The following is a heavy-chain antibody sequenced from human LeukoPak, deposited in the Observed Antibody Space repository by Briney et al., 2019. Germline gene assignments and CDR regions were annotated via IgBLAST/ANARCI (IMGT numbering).Heavy chain of an antibody. CDR3: ARDSGYDYVYYDY. CDR1: GFTFSSYW. D-gene: IGHD3-16*01. Sequence: GGSLRLSCAASGFTFSSYWMSWGRQAPGKGLEWVANIKQDGSEKYYVDSVKGRFTISRDNAKNSLYLQMNSLRAEDTAVYYCARDSGYDYVYYDYWGQGTLVTVSS. J-gene: IGHJ4*02. V-gene: IGHV3-7*01. CDR2: IKQDGSEK.